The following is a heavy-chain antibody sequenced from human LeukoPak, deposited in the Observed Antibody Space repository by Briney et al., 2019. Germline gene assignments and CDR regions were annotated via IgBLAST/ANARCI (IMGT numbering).Heavy chain of an antibody. CDR2: VNPNSGGT. CDR1: GYTFTCYY. V-gene: IGHV1-2*02. J-gene: IGHJ5*02. D-gene: IGHD3-10*01. Sequence: ASVKVSCKASGYTFTCYYMHWVRQAPGQGLEWMGWVNPNSGGTNYAQKFQGRVTMTRDTYISTDYMDLSRLRVDDTAVYYCARDYYGSGSFPVRFDPWGQGTLVTVSS. CDR3: ARDYYGSGSFPVRFDP.